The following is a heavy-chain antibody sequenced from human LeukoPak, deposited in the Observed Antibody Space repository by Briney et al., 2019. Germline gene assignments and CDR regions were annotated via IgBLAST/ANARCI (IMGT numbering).Heavy chain of an antibody. CDR1: GGSINSYY. V-gene: IGHV4-59*01. J-gene: IGHJ4*02. CDR2: IYYSGRT. D-gene: IGHD2/OR15-2a*01. Sequence: SETLSLTCTVSGGSINSYYWSWIRQPPGKGLEWTGYIYYSGRTNYNPSLKSRVTISVDTSKNQFSLKLSSVTAADTAVYYCARGPNRYYFDYWGQGTLVTVSS. CDR3: ARGPNRYYFDY.